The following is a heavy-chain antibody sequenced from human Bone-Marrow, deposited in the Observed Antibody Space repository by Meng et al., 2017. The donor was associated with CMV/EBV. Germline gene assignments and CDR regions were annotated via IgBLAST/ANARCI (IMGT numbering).Heavy chain of an antibody. CDR2: IIPIFGTA. CDR3: ARDLALLWFGELSPYYYGMDV. Sequence: SVKVSCKASGGTFSSYAISWVRQAPGQGLEWMGGIIPIFGTANYAQKFQGRVTITTDESTSTAYMELSRLRSDDTAVYYCARDLALLWFGELSPYYYGMDVWGQGTTVTVSS. D-gene: IGHD3-10*01. CDR1: GGTFSSYA. V-gene: IGHV1-69*05. J-gene: IGHJ6*02.